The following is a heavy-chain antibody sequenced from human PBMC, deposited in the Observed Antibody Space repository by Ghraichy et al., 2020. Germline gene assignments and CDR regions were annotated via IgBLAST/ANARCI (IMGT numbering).Heavy chain of an antibody. Sequence: GESLNISCVASGFTFSSYWVHWVRQAPGRVLVWVSRINSDGSSTIYADSVKGRFTISRDNAKNTMYLQMNSLRAEDTAVYYCAKGTVGRGYYYAMDVWGQGTTVTVSS. J-gene: IGHJ6*02. CDR1: GFTFSSYW. CDR2: INSDGSST. V-gene: IGHV3-74*01. CDR3: AKGTVGRGYYYAMDV. D-gene: IGHD1-7*01.